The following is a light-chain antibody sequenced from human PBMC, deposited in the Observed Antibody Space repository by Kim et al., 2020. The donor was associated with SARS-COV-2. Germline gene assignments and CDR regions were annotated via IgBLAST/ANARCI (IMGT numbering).Light chain of an antibody. CDR2: GKN. J-gene: IGLJ2*01. CDR1: SLRSYD. CDR3: NSRDSSGNFVV. V-gene: IGLV3-19*01. Sequence: SSELTQDPAVSVALGQTVRITCQGDSLRSYDASWYQQKPGQAPVLVTYGKNNRPSGIPDRFSGSSSGNTASLTITGAQAEDEADYYCNSRDSSGNFVVFG.